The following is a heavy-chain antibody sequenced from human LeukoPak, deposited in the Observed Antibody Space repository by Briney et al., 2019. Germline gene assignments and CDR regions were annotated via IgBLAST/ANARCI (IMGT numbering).Heavy chain of an antibody. D-gene: IGHD2-15*01. V-gene: IGHV5-51*01. Sequence: PGESLKISCKGSGYSFTSNWIGWVRHMPGKGLEWMGIIYPDDSDTRYSPSFQGKVTISADKSISTAYLQWGSLKASDTAIYYCARLVSASFASGGHTYDAYDIWGQGTMVTVSP. CDR2: IYPDDSDT. CDR3: ARLVSASFASGGHTYDAYDI. J-gene: IGHJ3*02. CDR1: GYSFTSNW.